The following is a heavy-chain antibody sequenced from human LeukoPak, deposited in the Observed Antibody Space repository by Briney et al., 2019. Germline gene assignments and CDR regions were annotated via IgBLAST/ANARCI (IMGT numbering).Heavy chain of an antibody. CDR2: ISGSGGST. V-gene: IGHV3-23*01. CDR3: AKFSLDILTGYYNLDAFDI. J-gene: IGHJ3*02. Sequence: PGGSLRLSCAASGFTFSSYAMSWVRQAPGKGLEWVSAISGSGGSTYYADSVKGRFTISRDNSKNTPYLQMNSLRAEDTAVYYCAKFSLDILTGYYNLDAFDIWGQGTMVAVSS. D-gene: IGHD3-9*01. CDR1: GFTFSSYA.